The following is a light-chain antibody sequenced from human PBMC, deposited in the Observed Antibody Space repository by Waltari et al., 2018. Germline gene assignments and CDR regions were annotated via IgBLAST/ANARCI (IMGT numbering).Light chain of an antibody. J-gene: IGLJ2*01. V-gene: IGLV3-21*02. CDR1: NIGSKS. Sequence: SYVLTQPPSVSVAPGQTARIICEGNNIGSKSVHWYKQKPGQAPVPVVDDARDRPSGVPDRVSGSNTGSTATLTISRVEAGDEADYYCQVWDRTADDVVFGGGTKVNVL. CDR2: DAR. CDR3: QVWDRTADDVV.